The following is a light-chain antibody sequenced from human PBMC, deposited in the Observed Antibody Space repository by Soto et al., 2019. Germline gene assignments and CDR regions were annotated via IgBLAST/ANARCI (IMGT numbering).Light chain of an antibody. CDR2: DAS. Sequence: DIQMTQSPSTLSASVGDRVTITCRASQSISSWLAWYQEKPGRAPKVLIYDASTLQRGVPSRFSGSGSGTEFTLTISGLQPDDFASYYCQQYNSYSWTFGQGTKVDIK. CDR3: QQYNSYSWT. CDR1: QSISSW. J-gene: IGKJ1*01. V-gene: IGKV1-5*01.